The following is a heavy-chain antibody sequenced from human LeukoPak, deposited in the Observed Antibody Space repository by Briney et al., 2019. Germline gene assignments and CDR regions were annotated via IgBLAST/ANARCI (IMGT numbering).Heavy chain of an antibody. CDR2: IYYSGNT. Sequence: SETLSLTCTVSGGSISSSNYYWGWIRQPPGKGLEWIGSIYYSGNTYYNPSLKSRVTISVDMPKNQISLKLSSVTAADTAVYYCARDRLLWFGELDFWGQGTLVIVSS. J-gene: IGHJ4*02. D-gene: IGHD3-10*01. CDR3: ARDRLLWFGELDF. V-gene: IGHV4-39*07. CDR1: GGSISSSNYY.